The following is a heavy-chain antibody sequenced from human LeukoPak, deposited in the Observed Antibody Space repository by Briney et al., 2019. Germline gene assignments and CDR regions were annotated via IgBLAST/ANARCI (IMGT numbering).Heavy chain of an antibody. CDR2: INTNTGNP. CDR3: ARVDCSSTSCDLYGMDV. J-gene: IGHJ6*02. V-gene: IGHV7-4-1*02. Sequence: ASVKVSCKASGYTFTSYAMNWVRQAPGQGLEWMGWINTNTGNPTYAQGFTGRFVFSLDTSVSTAYLQISSLKAEDTAVYYCARVDCSSTSCDLYGMDVWGQGTTVTVSS. CDR1: GYTFTSYA. D-gene: IGHD2-2*01.